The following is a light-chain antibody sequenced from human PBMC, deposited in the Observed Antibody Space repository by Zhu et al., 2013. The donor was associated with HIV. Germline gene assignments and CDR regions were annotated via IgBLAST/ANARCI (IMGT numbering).Light chain of an antibody. V-gene: IGKV1-8*01. J-gene: IGKJ2*01. CDR3: QQYYNYPLYT. CDR1: QGISSY. CDR2: AAS. Sequence: AIRMTQSPSSLSASTGDRVTITCRASQGISSYLAWYQQKPEEAPKLLIYAASTLQTGVPSRFSGNGSGTDFTLTISCLQSEDFATYYCQQYYNYPLYTFGPGTKLEIK.